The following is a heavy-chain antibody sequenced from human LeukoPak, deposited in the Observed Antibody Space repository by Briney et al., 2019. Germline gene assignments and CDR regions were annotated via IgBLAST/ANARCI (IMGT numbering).Heavy chain of an antibody. CDR1: GGSISSSSYY. Sequence: SETLSLTCTVSGGSISSSSYYWGWIRQPPGKGLEWIGSIYYSGSTYYNPSLKSRVTISVDTSKNQFSLKLSSVTAADTAVYYCARATSGLRFLEWLDWFDPWGQGTLVTVSS. CDR2: IYYSGST. J-gene: IGHJ5*02. D-gene: IGHD3-3*01. CDR3: ARATSGLRFLEWLDWFDP. V-gene: IGHV4-39*07.